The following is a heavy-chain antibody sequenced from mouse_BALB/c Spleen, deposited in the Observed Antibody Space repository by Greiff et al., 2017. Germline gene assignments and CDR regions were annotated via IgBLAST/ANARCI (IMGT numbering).Heavy chain of an antibody. CDR3: TRNYRYDSFDY. CDR2: IDPETGGT. CDR1: GYTFTDYE. D-gene: IGHD2-14*01. Sequence: VKLVESGAELVRPGASVTLSCKASGYTFTDYEMHWVKQTPVHGLEWIGAIDPETGGTAYNQKFKGKATLTADKSSSTAYMELRSLTSEDSAVYYCTRNYRYDSFDYWGQGTTLTVSS. V-gene: IGHV1-15*01. J-gene: IGHJ2*01.